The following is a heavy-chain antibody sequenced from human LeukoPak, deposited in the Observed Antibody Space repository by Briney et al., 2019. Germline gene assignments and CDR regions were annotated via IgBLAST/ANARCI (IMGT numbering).Heavy chain of an antibody. Sequence: SETLSLTCTVSGGSISSSSDYWGWIRQPPGKGLESTGSIYFSSTTYSNTSLRSRVTISVDTSKNQFSLELSSVTAADTAVYYCARLLYFYEGSGSYGDAFDIWGQGTMVTVSS. CDR3: ARLLYFYEGSGSYGDAFDI. CDR1: GGSISSSSDY. D-gene: IGHD3-22*01. CDR2: IYFSSTT. V-gene: IGHV4-39*01. J-gene: IGHJ3*02.